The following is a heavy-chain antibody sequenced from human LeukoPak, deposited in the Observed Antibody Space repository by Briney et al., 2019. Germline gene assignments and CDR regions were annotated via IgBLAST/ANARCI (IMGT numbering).Heavy chain of an antibody. CDR1: GYTFTGYY. CDR2: INPNSGGT. V-gene: IGHV1-2*02. CDR3: ARVVTGTFGELLTLVY. D-gene: IGHD3-10*01. J-gene: IGHJ4*02. Sequence: ASVKVSCKASGYTFTGYYMHWVRQAPGQGLEWMGWINPNSGGTNYAQKFQGRVTMTRDTSISTAYMELSRLRSDDTAVYYCARVVTGTFGELLTLVYWGQGTLVTVSS.